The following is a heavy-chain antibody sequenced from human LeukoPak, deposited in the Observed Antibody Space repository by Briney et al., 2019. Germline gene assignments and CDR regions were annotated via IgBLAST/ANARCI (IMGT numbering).Heavy chain of an antibody. Sequence: WGSLRLSCAASGFTFSNYGLHWVRQAPGKGLEWVAVISYDGSDKYYADSVKGRFTISRDNSKNTVFLQMNSLSTEDTAVYYCAKDISGGDCPDYWGQGTLVTVSS. CDR3: AKDISGGDCPDY. D-gene: IGHD2-21*02. CDR1: GFTFSNYG. CDR2: ISYDGSDK. J-gene: IGHJ4*02. V-gene: IGHV3-30*18.